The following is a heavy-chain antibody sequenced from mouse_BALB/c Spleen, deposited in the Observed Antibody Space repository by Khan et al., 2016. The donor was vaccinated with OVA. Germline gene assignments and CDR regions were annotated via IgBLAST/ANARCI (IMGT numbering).Heavy chain of an antibody. D-gene: IGHD2-10*01. CDR2: IWGDGST. CDR3: ARAYYANYREAMDY. J-gene: IGHJ4*01. V-gene: IGHV2-6-7*01. CDR1: GFSLTGYG. Sequence: QVQLQQSGPGLVAPSQSLSITCTVSGFSLTGYGVNWVRQPPGKGLGWLGMIWGDGSTDYNSALKSRLSITKDNSKSQVFLKMNSLQTDDTARYYCARAYYANYREAMDYWGQGNSVTVSS.